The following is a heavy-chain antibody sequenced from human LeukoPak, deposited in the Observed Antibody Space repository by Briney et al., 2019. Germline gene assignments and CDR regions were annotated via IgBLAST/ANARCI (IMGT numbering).Heavy chain of an antibody. CDR3: ARGVTSALSYYYGMDV. CDR2: INHSGST. D-gene: IGHD2/OR15-2a*01. CDR1: GGSFSGYY. Sequence: SETLSLTCAVYGGSFSGYYWSWIRQPPGKGLEWIGEINHSGSTNYNPSLESRVTISVAPSKNQFSLSLTSVTAADTAVYYCARGVTSALSYYYGMDVWGQGTTVTVSS. J-gene: IGHJ6*02. V-gene: IGHV4-34*01.